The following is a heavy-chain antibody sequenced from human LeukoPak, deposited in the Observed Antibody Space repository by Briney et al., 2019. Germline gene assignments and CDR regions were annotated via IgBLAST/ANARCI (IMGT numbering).Heavy chain of an antibody. V-gene: IGHV3-66*01. Sequence: GGSLSLSCAASGFTVSSNYMSWVRQAPGKGLEGVSVIYSGGSTYYADSVKGRFTISRDNSKNTLYLQMNSLRAEDTAVYYCARVGDGYNFDAFDIWGQGTMVTVSS. D-gene: IGHD5-24*01. CDR1: GFTVSSNY. CDR2: IYSGGST. CDR3: ARVGDGYNFDAFDI. J-gene: IGHJ3*02.